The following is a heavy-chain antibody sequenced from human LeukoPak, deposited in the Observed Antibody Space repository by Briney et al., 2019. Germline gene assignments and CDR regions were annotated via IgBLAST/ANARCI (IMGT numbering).Heavy chain of an antibody. Sequence: ASVKVSCKASGSTFTSYGISWVRQAPGQGLEWMGWISAYNGNTNYAQKHQGRVTMTTDTSTSTAYMELRSLRSDDTAVYYCARDSITMVRGVHFDYWGQGTLVTVSS. J-gene: IGHJ4*02. D-gene: IGHD3-10*01. V-gene: IGHV1-18*01. CDR1: GSTFTSYG. CDR2: ISAYNGNT. CDR3: ARDSITMVRGVHFDY.